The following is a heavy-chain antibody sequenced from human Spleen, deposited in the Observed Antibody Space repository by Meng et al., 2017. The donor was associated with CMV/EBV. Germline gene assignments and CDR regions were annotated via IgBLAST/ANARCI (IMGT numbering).Heavy chain of an antibody. J-gene: IGHJ4*02. CDR3: ARLHHYDTSGYYYTPARLSNSVFDF. D-gene: IGHD3-22*01. V-gene: IGHV5-51*01. Sequence: GWVRQMPGKGLEWMAMIHPGDSDTRYSPSFQGQVTISVDKSIKTAYLQWSSLKASDTAMYYCARLHHYDTSGYYYTPARLSNSVFDFWGQGTLVTVSS. CDR2: IHPGDSDT.